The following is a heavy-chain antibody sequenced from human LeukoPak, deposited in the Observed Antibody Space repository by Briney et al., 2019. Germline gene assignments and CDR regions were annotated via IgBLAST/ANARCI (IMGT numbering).Heavy chain of an antibody. V-gene: IGHV1-69*13. J-gene: IGHJ4*02. D-gene: IGHD6-19*01. Sequence: SVKVSCKASGGTFSSYAISWVRQAPGQGLEWMGGIIPIFGTANYAQKFQGRVTITADESTSTAYMELSSLRSEDTAVYYCARPLLLPYSSGWYPPGVVDYWGQGTLVTVSS. CDR2: IIPIFGTA. CDR3: ARPLLLPYSSGWYPPGVVDY. CDR1: GGTFSSYA.